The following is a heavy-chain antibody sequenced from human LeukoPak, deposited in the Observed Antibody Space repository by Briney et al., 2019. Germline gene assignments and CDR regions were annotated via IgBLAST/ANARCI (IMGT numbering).Heavy chain of an antibody. Sequence: SETLSLTCTGSGGSISSYYWSWIRQPPGKGLEWIGYIYYSGSTNYNPSLKSRVTISVDTSKNQFSLKLSSVTAADTAVYYCAREARRSAGGSYYRGYYFDYWGQGTLVTVSS. CDR3: AREARRSAGGSYYRGYYFDY. D-gene: IGHD1-26*01. V-gene: IGHV4-59*12. J-gene: IGHJ4*02. CDR2: IYYSGST. CDR1: GGSISSYY.